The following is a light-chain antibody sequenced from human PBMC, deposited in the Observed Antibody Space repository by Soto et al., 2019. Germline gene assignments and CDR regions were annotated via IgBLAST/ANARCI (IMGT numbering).Light chain of an antibody. CDR2: TAS. V-gene: IGKV1-9*01. CDR1: QDISSY. J-gene: IGKJ5*01. CDR3: QQRHSYPIT. Sequence: DIQLTQSPSFLSASVGDRVTVTCRASQDISSYLAWYQQKPGKAPKLLIHTASTLQSGVPSRFSGSGSGAEFTLTISSLQPDEFATYYCQQRHSYPITFGQGTRLDIK.